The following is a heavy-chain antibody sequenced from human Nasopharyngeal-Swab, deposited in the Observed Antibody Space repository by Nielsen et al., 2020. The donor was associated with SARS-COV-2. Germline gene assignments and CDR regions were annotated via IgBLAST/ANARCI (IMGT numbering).Heavy chain of an antibody. V-gene: IGHV3-30*03. CDR3: ARDQTGQNRLFDY. J-gene: IGHJ4*02. CDR1: GFTFNTYA. CDR2: ISFHGKNN. Sequence: GGSLRLSCAASGFTFNTYALHWVRQAPGKGLEWVAFISFHGKNNYYVDSVKGRFTISRDNSNNTLYLQMNSLRPEDTAVYYCARDQTGQNRLFDYWGQGALVTVSS. D-gene: IGHD1-14*01.